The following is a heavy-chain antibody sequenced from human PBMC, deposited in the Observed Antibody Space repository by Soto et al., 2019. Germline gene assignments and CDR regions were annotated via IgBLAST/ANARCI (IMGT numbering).Heavy chain of an antibody. CDR1: GGTLSNYG. D-gene: IGHD3-22*01. CDR2: IIPVFGTA. CDR3: ARGDATKIVVTSYYGMDG. V-gene: IGHV1-69*12. Sequence: QVQLVQSGAEVKKPGSSVKVSCKASGGTLSNYGISWVRQAPGQGLEWMGGIIPVFGTANYAQKFQGRVTITADESTTTVYMDVSSLRSYDTAVYDCARGDATKIVVTSYYGMDGWGQGTTVTVSS. J-gene: IGHJ6*02.